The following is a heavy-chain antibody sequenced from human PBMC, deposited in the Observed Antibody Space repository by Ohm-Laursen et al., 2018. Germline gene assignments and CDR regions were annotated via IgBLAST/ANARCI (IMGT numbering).Heavy chain of an antibody. J-gene: IGHJ1*01. V-gene: IGHV4-4*07. CDR1: GESIRGYY. Sequence: TLSLTCTVSGESIRGYYWHWIRLPAGKGLEWIGRIYSSGNTIYNPSLKSRVTMSVDTSKNQFSLKLNSVTAADTAVYYCARDGSGWYSHWGQGTLVTVSS. CDR2: IYSSGNT. CDR3: ARDGSGWYSH. D-gene: IGHD6-19*01.